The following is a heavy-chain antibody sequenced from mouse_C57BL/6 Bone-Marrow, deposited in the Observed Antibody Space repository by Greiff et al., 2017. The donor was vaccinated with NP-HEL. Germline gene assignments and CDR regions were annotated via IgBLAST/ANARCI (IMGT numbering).Heavy chain of an antibody. D-gene: IGHD2-13*01. CDR2: IHPNSGST. Sequence: VQLQQPGAELVKPGASVKLSCKASGYTFTSYWMHWVKQRPGQGLEWIGMIHPNSGSTNYNEKFKSKATLTVDKSSSTSYMQLSSLTSEDSAVYYCARRGDYYNFYDYWGQGTTHTVSS. J-gene: IGHJ2*01. CDR3: ARRGDYYNFYDY. CDR1: GYTFTSYW. V-gene: IGHV1-64*01.